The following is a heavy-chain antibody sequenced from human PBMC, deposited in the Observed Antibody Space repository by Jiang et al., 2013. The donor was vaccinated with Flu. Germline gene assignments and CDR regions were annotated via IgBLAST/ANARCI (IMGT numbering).Heavy chain of an antibody. V-gene: IGHV4-4*02. CDR1: GGSISSSNW. CDR3: ARDPRLAYCGGDCYSRYYGMDV. D-gene: IGHD2-21*02. CDR2: IYHSGST. Sequence: SLTCAVSGGSISSSNWWSWVRQPPGKGLEWIGEIYHSGSTNYNPSLKSRVTISVDKSKNQFSLKLSSVTAADTAVYYCARDPRLAYCGGDCYSRYYGMDVWGQGTTVTVSS. J-gene: IGHJ6*02.